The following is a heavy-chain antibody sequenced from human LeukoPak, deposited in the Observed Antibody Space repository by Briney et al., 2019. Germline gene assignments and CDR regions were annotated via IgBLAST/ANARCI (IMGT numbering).Heavy chain of an antibody. V-gene: IGHV4-39*07. Sequence: SETLSLTCTVSGGSISSSSFYWGWIRQPPGKGLEWIGSIFYTGSTYYNPSLKSRVTLSLDTSKNQFSLKLSSVTAADTAVYYCARTYYYDSSGPYYWGQGTLVTVSS. CDR3: ARTYYYDSSGPYY. CDR1: GGSISSSSFY. D-gene: IGHD3-22*01. J-gene: IGHJ4*02. CDR2: IFYTGST.